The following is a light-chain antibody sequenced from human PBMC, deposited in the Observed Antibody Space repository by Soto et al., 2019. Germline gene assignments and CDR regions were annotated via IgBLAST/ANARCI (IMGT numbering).Light chain of an antibody. Sequence: TVLTQSPATLSLSPGERATLSCTASQSIGTSLGWFPQKPGQAPRLLIDDAFNRATGIPARFTGSGSGSDFTLTISILGPEDFGVYYCRQRYNWPLTVGGGTKVEIK. CDR3: RQRYNWPLT. CDR2: DAF. J-gene: IGKJ4*01. V-gene: IGKV3-11*01. CDR1: QSIGTS.